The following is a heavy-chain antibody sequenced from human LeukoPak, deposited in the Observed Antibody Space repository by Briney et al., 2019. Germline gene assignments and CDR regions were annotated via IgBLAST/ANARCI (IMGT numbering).Heavy chain of an antibody. J-gene: IGHJ5*02. Sequence: GGSLRLSCATSGFTFSSYSMNWVRQAPGKGLEWVSSISSSSSYIYYADSVKGRFTISRDNAKNSLFLQINSLRGEDTAVYYCARGIASGIDFFDPWGQGTLVTVSS. D-gene: IGHD6-13*01. CDR1: GFTFSSYS. CDR3: ARGIASGIDFFDP. V-gene: IGHV3-21*01. CDR2: ISSSSSYI.